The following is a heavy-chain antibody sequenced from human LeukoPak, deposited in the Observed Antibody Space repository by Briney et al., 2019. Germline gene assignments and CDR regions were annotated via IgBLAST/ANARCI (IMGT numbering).Heavy chain of an antibody. CDR1: GYTFTGYS. J-gene: IGHJ4*02. CDR3: ARDGYGLLGY. Sequence: ASVKVSCKTSGYTFTGYSMHWVRQAPGQGLEWMGWINPNGGGTNFAQKLQGRVTMTTDTSTSTAYMELRSLRSDDTAVYYCARDGYGLLGYWGQGTLVTVSS. D-gene: IGHD5-18*01. CDR2: INPNGGGT. V-gene: IGHV1-2*02.